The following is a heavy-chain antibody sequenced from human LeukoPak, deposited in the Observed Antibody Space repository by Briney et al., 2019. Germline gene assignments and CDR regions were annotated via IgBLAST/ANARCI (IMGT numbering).Heavy chain of an antibody. CDR1: GFTFSSYA. CDR3: ARDFEGVHRTTNSYTYYYYMDV. V-gene: IGHV3-23*03. D-gene: IGHD2/OR15-2a*01. J-gene: IGHJ6*03. Sequence: QPGGSLRLSCAASGFTFSSYAMSWVRQAPGKGLEWVSIIYGGSTYYADSVKGRFTISRDNSKNTVYLQMNSLRAEDTAVYYCARDFEGVHRTTNSYTYYYYMDVWGKGTTVIVSS. CDR2: IYGGST.